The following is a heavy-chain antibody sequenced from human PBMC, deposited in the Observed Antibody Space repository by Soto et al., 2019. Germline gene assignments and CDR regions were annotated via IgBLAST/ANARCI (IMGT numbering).Heavy chain of an antibody. Sequence: GGSLRLSCAASGFTFSSYAMSWVRQAPGKGLEWVSAISGSGGSTYYADSVKGRFTISRDNSKNTLYLQMNSLRAEDTAVYYCAKDKFSYSSGWSGHGFDYWGQGTLVTVSS. D-gene: IGHD6-19*01. J-gene: IGHJ4*02. CDR2: ISGSGGST. CDR3: AKDKFSYSSGWSGHGFDY. CDR1: GFTFSSYA. V-gene: IGHV3-23*01.